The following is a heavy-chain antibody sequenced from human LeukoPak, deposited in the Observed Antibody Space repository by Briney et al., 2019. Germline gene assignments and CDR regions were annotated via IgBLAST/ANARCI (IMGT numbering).Heavy chain of an antibody. CDR3: ARERGSSSWMTFDY. V-gene: IGHV3-21*01. CDR1: GFTFSSYS. J-gene: IGHJ4*02. CDR2: ISSSSSYI. Sequence: GGSLRLSCAASGFTFSSYSMNWVRQAPGKGLEWDSSISSSSSYIYYADSVKGRFTISRDNAKNSLYLQMNSLRAEDTAVYYCARERGSSSWMTFDYWGQGTLVTVSS. D-gene: IGHD6-13*01.